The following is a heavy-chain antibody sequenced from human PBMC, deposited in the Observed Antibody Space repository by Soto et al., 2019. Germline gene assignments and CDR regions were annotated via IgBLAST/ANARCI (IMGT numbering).Heavy chain of an antibody. CDR3: ARQCDYGDYLNWFDP. CDR1: GGSISSYY. Sequence: SETLSLTCTVSGGSISSYYWSWIRQPPGKGLEWIGYIYYSGSTNYNPSLKSRVTISVDTSKNQFSLKLTSVTAADTAVYYCARQCDYGDYLNWFDPWGQGTLVTVSS. V-gene: IGHV4-59*08. J-gene: IGHJ5*02. D-gene: IGHD4-17*01. CDR2: IYYSGST.